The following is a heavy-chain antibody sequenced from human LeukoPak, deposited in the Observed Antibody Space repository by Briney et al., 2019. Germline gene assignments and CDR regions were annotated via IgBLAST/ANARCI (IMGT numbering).Heavy chain of an antibody. CDR1: GGSISSGSYY. CDR2: IYTSGST. CDR3: ARAGGSYYNERLTPFDY. V-gene: IGHV4-61*02. D-gene: IGHD3-10*01. J-gene: IGHJ4*02. Sequence: PSQTLSLTCTVSGGSISSGSYYWSWIRQPAGKGLEWIGRIYTSGSTNYNPSLKSRVTISVDTSKNQFSLKLSSVTAADTAVYYCARAGGSYYNERLTPFDYWGQGTLVTVSS.